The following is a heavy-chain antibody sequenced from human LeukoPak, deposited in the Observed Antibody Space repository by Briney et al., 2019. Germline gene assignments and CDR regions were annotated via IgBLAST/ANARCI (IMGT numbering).Heavy chain of an antibody. CDR3: ARDMAAAGDY. CDR2: ITRSGSTT. D-gene: IGHD6-13*01. Sequence: GGSLRLSCAASGFTFSLYEMTWVRQAPGKGLEWVSYITRSGSTTYYADSVKGRFTISRDNAKNSLYLQMNSLTTEDSAVYYCARDMAAAGDYWGQGTLVTVSS. CDR1: GFTFSLYE. J-gene: IGHJ4*02. V-gene: IGHV3-48*03.